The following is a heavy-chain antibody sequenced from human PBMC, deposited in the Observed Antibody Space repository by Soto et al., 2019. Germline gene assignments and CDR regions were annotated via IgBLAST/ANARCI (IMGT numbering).Heavy chain of an antibody. CDR1: GGSISSSSYY. V-gene: IGHV4-39*01. CDR2: IYYSGST. CDR3: ASPHVTGLLLGAFDI. D-gene: IGHD3-22*01. J-gene: IGHJ3*02. Sequence: QLQLQESGPGLVKPSETLSLTCTVSGGSISSSSYYWGWIRQPPGKGLEWIGSIYYSGSTYYNPSLKSRVTISVDTSKNQFSLKLSSVTAADTAVYYCASPHVTGLLLGAFDIWGQGTMVTVSS.